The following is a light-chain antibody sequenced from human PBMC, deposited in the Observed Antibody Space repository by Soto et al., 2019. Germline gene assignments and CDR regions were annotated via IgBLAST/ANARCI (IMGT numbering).Light chain of an antibody. V-gene: IGKV3-20*01. J-gene: IGKJ5*01. Sequence: IVCTQSPGTLSLSPGERATLSCRASQSVSSSYLALYQQKPGQAPRLLIYGASSRATGIPDRFSGSGSGTDFTLTISRLEPEDFAVFYCQHYDSLPITFGQGTRLEIK. CDR1: QSVSSSY. CDR2: GAS. CDR3: QHYDSLPIT.